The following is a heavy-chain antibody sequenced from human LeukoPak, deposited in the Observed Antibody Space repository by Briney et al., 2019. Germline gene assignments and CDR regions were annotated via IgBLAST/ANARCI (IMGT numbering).Heavy chain of an antibody. V-gene: IGHV3-53*01. J-gene: IGHJ4*02. D-gene: IGHD6-13*01. CDR3: ARDRRGIAAAGTHFDY. CDR1: GFTVSSNY. Sequence: GGSLRLSCAASGFTVSSNYMSWVRHAPGKGLEWVSVIYSGGSTYYADSVNGRFTISRDNSKNTLYLQMNSLRAEDTAVYYCARDRRGIAAAGTHFDYWGQGTLVTVSS. CDR2: IYSGGST.